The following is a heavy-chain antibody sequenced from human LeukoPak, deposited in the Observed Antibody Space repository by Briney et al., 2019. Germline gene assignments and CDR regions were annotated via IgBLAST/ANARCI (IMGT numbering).Heavy chain of an antibody. V-gene: IGHV4-39*01. CDR1: GGSISSSSYY. CDR2: IYYSGST. D-gene: IGHD4-4*01. CDR3: ARYSAAKRYFDY. Sequence: PSETLSLTCTVSGGSISSSSYYWGWIRQPPGKGLEWIGSIYYSGSTYYNPSLKSRVTISVDTSKNQFSLKLSSVTTADTAVYYCARYSAAKRYFDYWGQGTLVTVSS. J-gene: IGHJ4*02.